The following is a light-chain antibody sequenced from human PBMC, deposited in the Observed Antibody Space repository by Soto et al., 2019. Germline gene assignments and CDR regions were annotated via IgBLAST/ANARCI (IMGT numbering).Light chain of an antibody. CDR1: SSNIGAGYD. V-gene: IGLV1-40*01. CDR2: AYS. CDR3: QSYDSSLSGFV. J-gene: IGLJ1*01. Sequence: QSVLTQPPSVSGAPGQRVTISCTGSSSNIGAGYDVHWYQHLPGTAPKLLIYAYSNRPSGVPDRFSGSKSGTSASLAITGLQAEHEADFYCQSYDSSLSGFVFGTGTKLTVL.